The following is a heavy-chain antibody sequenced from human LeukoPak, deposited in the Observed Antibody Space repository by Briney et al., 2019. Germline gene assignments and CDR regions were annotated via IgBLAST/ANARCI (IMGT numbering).Heavy chain of an antibody. CDR3: ARAGQGLRLGGLSFENY. J-gene: IGHJ4*02. Sequence: ASVKVSCKASGYTFTNYGISWVRQAPGQGLEWMGWISTNKGNTNFAQKLQGRVTMTTDTSTSTAYMELRSLRSDDTAVYYCARAGQGLRLGGLSFENYWGQGTLVTVSS. CDR2: ISTNKGNT. CDR1: GYTFTNYG. V-gene: IGHV1-18*01. D-gene: IGHD3-16*02.